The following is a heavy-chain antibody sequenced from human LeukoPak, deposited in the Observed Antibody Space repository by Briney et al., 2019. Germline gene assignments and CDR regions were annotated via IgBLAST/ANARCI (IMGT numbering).Heavy chain of an antibody. J-gene: IGHJ2*01. CDR2: IYTSGST. V-gene: IGHV4-61*02. Sequence: PSETLSLTCTVSGGSISSGSYYWSWIRQPAGKGLERIGRIYTSGSTNYNPSLQSRVTISVDTSKNQFSLKLSSATAADTAVYYCARDGDGYNGWYFDLWGRGTLVTVSS. D-gene: IGHD5-24*01. CDR1: GGSISSGSYY. CDR3: ARDGDGYNGWYFDL.